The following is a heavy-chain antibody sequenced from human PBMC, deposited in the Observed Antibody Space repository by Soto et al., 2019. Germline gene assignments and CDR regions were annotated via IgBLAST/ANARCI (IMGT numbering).Heavy chain of an antibody. D-gene: IGHD5-12*01. J-gene: IGHJ4*02. CDR3: ARDSLIGYSYGYFFDY. Sequence: PGGSLRLSCAASGFSFSSYGMHWVRQAPGKGLEWVAVIWYDGSNKYYADSVKGRFTISRDNSKNTLYLQMNSLRGEDTAVYYCARDSLIGYSYGYFFDYWGQGNLVPVSS. CDR1: GFSFSSYG. V-gene: IGHV3-33*01. CDR2: IWYDGSNK.